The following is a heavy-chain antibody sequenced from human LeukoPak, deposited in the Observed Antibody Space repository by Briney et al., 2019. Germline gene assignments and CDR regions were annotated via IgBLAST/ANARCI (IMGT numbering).Heavy chain of an antibody. CDR1: GFTFTDYW. CDR3: TGPLVYYYDSSGYAAEYFHH. V-gene: IGHV3-15*01. CDR2: IKSKTDGGTT. D-gene: IGHD3-22*01. Sequence: GGSLRLSCAASGFTFTDYWMSWVRQAPGKGLEWVGRIKSKTDGGTTDYAAPVKGRFTISREDSKNTLYLQMDSLKTEDTAVYYCTGPLVYYYDSSGYAAEYFHHWGQGTLVTVSS. J-gene: IGHJ1*01.